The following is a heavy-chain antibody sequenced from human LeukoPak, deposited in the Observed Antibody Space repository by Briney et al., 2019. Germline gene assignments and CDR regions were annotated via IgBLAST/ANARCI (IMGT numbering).Heavy chain of an antibody. CDR3: AKEGIQHAGLDN. D-gene: IGHD5-18*01. Sequence: GGSLRLSCAASGFTFDDYAMHWVRQAPGKGLEWVSLISWDGGSTYYADSVKGRFTISRDNSKNSLYLQMNSLRTEDTALYYCAKEGIQHAGLDNWGQGTLVTVSS. CDR2: ISWDGGST. J-gene: IGHJ4*02. CDR1: GFTFDDYA. V-gene: IGHV3-43*01.